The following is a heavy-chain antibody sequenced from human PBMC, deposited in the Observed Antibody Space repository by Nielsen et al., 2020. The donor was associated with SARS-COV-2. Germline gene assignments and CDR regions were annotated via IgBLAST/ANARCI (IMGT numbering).Heavy chain of an antibody. CDR1: GFTFSSYA. CDR2: ISGSGGST. Sequence: GESLKISCAASGFTFSSYAMSWVRQAPGKGLEWVSAISGSGGSTYYADSVKGRFTISRDNSKNTLYLQMNSLRAEDTAVYYCARNLYYDFWSGIGYYYYGMDVWGQGTTVTVSS. J-gene: IGHJ6*02. V-gene: IGHV3-23*01. CDR3: ARNLYYDFWSGIGYYYYGMDV. D-gene: IGHD3-3*01.